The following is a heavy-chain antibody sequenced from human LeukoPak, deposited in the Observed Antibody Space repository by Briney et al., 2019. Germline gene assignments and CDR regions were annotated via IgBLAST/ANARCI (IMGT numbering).Heavy chain of an antibody. CDR3: ASAYRHYYDSSGYPLSAFDI. Sequence: ASVKVSYTASGYTFTGYYMHWVRQAPGQGLEWMGWISPNSGGTNYAQKFQGRVTMTRDTSISTAYMELSRLRSDDTAVYYCASAYRHYYDSSGYPLSAFDIWGQGTMVTVSS. J-gene: IGHJ3*02. CDR1: GYTFTGYY. D-gene: IGHD3-22*01. CDR2: ISPNSGGT. V-gene: IGHV1-2*02.